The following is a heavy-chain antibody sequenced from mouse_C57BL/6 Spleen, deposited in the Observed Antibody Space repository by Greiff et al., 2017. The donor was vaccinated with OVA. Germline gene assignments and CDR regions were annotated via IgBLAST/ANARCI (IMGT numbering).Heavy chain of an antibody. D-gene: IGHD2-3*01. CDR1: GYTFTSYW. V-gene: IGHV1-64*01. CDR3: ARDDGYYFSWFAY. J-gene: IGHJ3*01. Sequence: QVQLQQSGAELVKPGASVKLSCKASGYTFTSYWMHWVKQRPGQGLEWIGIIHPNSGSTNYNEKFKSKATLTVDKSSSTAYMQLSSLTSEDSAVYYCARDDGYYFSWFAYWGQGTLVTVSA. CDR2: IHPNSGST.